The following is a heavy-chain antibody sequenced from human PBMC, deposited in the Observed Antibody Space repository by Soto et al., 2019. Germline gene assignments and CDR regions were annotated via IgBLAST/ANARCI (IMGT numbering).Heavy chain of an antibody. J-gene: IGHJ1*01. D-gene: IGHD3-10*01. CDR1: GASVNTDTW. CDR2: IYHSGDT. V-gene: IGHV4-4*02. Sequence: LQLQESGPGLVKPSGTLSLSCDVSGASVNTDTWWSWVRQSPGKGLEWIGEIYHSGDTNYNPSLKSRISMSIDKSTNQFSLRLTSVTAADTAVFFCARVNQKIASVGSSDTWGQGILVTVSS. CDR3: ARVNQKIASVGSSDT.